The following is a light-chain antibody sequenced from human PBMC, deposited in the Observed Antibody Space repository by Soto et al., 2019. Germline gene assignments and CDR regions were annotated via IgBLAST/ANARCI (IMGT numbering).Light chain of an antibody. CDR1: SSDVGSYNL. V-gene: IGLV2-23*03. CDR2: EGS. Sequence: QSALTQPASVSGYPGQSITISCTGTSSDVGSYNLVSWYQQHPGKAPKLMIYEGSKRPSGVSNRFSGSKSGNTASLTISGLQAEDEADYYCCSYAGSSTFAYVFGTGTKLTVL. J-gene: IGLJ1*01. CDR3: CSYAGSSTFAYV.